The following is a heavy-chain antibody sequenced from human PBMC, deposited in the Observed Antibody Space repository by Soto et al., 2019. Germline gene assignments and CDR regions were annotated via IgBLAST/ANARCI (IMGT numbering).Heavy chain of an antibody. Sequence: SETLSLTCTVSGGSISSGDYYWSWIRQPPGKGLEWIGYIYYSGSTYYNPSLKSRVTISVDTSKNQFSLKLSSVTAADTAVYFSANARGLVCSSTNCYSFRCFDYWGQGTTVTVSS. D-gene: IGHD2-2*01. CDR1: GGSISSGDYY. V-gene: IGHV4-30-4*01. CDR3: ANARGLVCSSTNCYSFRCFDY. J-gene: IGHJ4*01. CDR2: IYYSGST.